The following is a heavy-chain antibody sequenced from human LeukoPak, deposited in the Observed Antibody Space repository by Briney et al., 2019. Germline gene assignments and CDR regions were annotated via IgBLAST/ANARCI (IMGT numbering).Heavy chain of an antibody. J-gene: IGHJ5*02. CDR2: IKQDGSEK. Sequence: GGSLRLSCAASGFTFSSYWMSWVRQAPGKGLEWVANIKQDGSEKYYVDSVKGRFTISRDNAKNSLYLQMNSLRAEDTAVYYCARTPRVVVVTEFNWLNPWGQGTLVTVSS. V-gene: IGHV3-7*03. CDR1: GFTFSSYW. D-gene: IGHD3-22*01. CDR3: ARTPRVVVVTEFNWLNP.